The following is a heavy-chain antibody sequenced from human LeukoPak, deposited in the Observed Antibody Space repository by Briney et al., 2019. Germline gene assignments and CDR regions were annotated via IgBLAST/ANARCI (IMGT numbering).Heavy chain of an antibody. V-gene: IGHV1-69*06. Sequence: ASVKVSCKASGGTFSSYAISWVRQAPGQGLEWMGGIIPIFGTANYAQKFQGRVTITADKSTSTAYMELSSLRSEDTAVYYCARGGSFITTDAFDIWGQGTMVTVSS. D-gene: IGHD3-22*01. CDR2: IIPIFGTA. J-gene: IGHJ3*02. CDR1: GGTFSSYA. CDR3: ARGGSFITTDAFDI.